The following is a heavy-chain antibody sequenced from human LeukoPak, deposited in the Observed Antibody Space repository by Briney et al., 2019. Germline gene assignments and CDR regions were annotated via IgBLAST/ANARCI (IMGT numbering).Heavy chain of an antibody. J-gene: IGHJ6*02. CDR1: GGSISSYY. Sequence: SETLSLTCTVSGGSISSYYWSWIRQPPGKGLEWSGYIYYSGGTNYNPSLKSRVTISVDTSKNQFSLKLSSVTAADTAVYYCARVGRYYYGMDVWGQGTTVTVSS. CDR2: IYYSGGT. V-gene: IGHV4-59*01. CDR3: ARVGRYYYGMDV.